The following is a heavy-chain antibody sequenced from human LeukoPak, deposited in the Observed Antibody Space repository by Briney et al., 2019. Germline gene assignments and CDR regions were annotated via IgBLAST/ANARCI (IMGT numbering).Heavy chain of an antibody. CDR1: GGTFSSYA. D-gene: IGHD4-17*01. V-gene: IGHV1-69*05. CDR2: IIPIFGTA. Sequence: ASVKVSCRASGGTFSSYAISWVRQAPGQGLEWMGRIIPIFGTANSAQKFQGRVTITTDESTSTAYMELSSLRSEDTAVYYCARGSDYGDYFPKWGQGTLVTVSS. J-gene: IGHJ1*01. CDR3: ARGSDYGDYFPK.